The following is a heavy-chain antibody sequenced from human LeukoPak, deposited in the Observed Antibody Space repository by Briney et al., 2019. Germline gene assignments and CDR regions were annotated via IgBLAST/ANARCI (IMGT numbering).Heavy chain of an antibody. CDR2: ISSNGGST. CDR3: ARVRHDFWSGSDNYYGMDV. D-gene: IGHD3-3*01. CDR1: GFTFSSYA. V-gene: IGHV3-64*01. Sequence: GGSLRLSCAASGFTFSSYAMHRVRQAPGKGLEYVSAISSNGGSTYYANSVKGRFTISRDNSKNTLYLQMGSLRAEDMAVYYCARVRHDFWSGSDNYYGMDVWGQGTTVTVSS. J-gene: IGHJ6*02.